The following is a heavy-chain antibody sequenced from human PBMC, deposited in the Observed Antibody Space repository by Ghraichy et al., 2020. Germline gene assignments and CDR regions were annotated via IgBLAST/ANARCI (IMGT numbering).Heavy chain of an antibody. J-gene: IGHJ6*02. Sequence: GGSLRLSCAASGFTFSSYSMNWVRQAPGKGLEWVSYISSSSSSTIYYADSVKGRFTISRDNAKNSLYLQMNSLRDEDTAVYYCARDLDYYYGMDVWGQGTTVTVSS. V-gene: IGHV3-48*02. CDR2: ISSSSSSTI. CDR3: ARDLDYYYGMDV. CDR1: GFTFSSYS.